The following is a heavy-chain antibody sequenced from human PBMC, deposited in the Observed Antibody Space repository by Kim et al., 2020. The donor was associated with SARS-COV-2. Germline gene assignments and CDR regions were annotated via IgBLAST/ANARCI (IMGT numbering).Heavy chain of an antibody. V-gene: IGHV3-23*01. CDR1: GFTFSKYA. CDR3: GRDPNGDYVGAFDM. D-gene: IGHD4-17*01. CDR2: IRGSGTGS. Sequence: GGSLRLSCAGSGFTFSKYAMMWVRQAPGKGLEWISAIRGSGTGSSYADSVKGRFTVSRDNSINTLYLHMNSLRADDTAAYYCGRDPNGDYVGAFDMRGQG. J-gene: IGHJ3*02.